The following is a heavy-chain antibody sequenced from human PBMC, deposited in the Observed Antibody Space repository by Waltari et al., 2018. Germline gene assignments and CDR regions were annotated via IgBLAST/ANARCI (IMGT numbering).Heavy chain of an antibody. V-gene: IGHV1-45*02. CDR2: ITPFKGNT. J-gene: IGHJ3*02. Sequence: QMQLVQSGAEVKKTGSSVKVSCKASGYTFTYRYLHWVRQAPGQALEWMGWITPFKGNTNYAQKFQDRVTITSDRSMSTAYMELSSLRSEDTAMYYCAAPSYYYDSSGYPMDAFDIWGQGTMVTVSS. CDR1: GYTFTYRY. CDR3: AAPSYYYDSSGYPMDAFDI. D-gene: IGHD3-22*01.